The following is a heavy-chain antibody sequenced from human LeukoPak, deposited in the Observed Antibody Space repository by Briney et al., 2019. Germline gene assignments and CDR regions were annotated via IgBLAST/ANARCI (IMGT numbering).Heavy chain of an antibody. V-gene: IGHV1-69*05. Sequence: SVKVSCKASGGTFSSYAISWVRQAPGQGLEWMGGIIPIFGTANYAQKFQGRVTITTDESTSTAYMELSSLRSEDTAVYYYARDGGYCSSTSCYLGDYYYYYMDVWGKGTTVTISS. CDR1: GGTFSSYA. CDR2: IIPIFGTA. CDR3: ARDGGYCSSTSCYLGDYYYYYMDV. J-gene: IGHJ6*03. D-gene: IGHD2-2*01.